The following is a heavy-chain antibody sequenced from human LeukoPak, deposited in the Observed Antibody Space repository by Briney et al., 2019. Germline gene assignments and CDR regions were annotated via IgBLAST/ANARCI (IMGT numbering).Heavy chain of an antibody. D-gene: IGHD2-15*01. CDR3: ARDDRSGGSCYVAY. CDR2: INHSGST. Sequence: TSETLSLTCAVYGGSFSGYYWSWIRQPPGKGLEWIGEINHSGSTNYNPSLKSRVTISVDTSKNQFSLKLSSVTAADTAVYYCARDDRSGGSCYVAYWGQGTLVTVSS. V-gene: IGHV4-34*01. CDR1: GGSFSGYY. J-gene: IGHJ4*02.